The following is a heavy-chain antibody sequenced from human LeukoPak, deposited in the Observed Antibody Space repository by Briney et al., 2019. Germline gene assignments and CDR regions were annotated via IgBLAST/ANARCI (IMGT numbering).Heavy chain of an antibody. J-gene: IGHJ5*01. Sequence: SETLSLTCSVSGGSISSGSYYWSWIRQPAGKGLEWIGRIYTSGSTNYNPSLKSRVTISVDTSKNQFSLKLSSVTAADTAVYYCARSRSSSGYYSDSWGQGTLVTVSS. CDR3: ARSRSSSGYYSDS. V-gene: IGHV4-61*02. CDR2: IYTSGST. D-gene: IGHD3-22*01. CDR1: GGSISSGSYY.